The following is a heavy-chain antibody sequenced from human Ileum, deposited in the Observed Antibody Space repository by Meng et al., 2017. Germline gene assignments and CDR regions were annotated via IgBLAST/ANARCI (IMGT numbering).Heavy chain of an antibody. CDR3: ARVRCASVSCYGDSYFDY. V-gene: IGHV4-4*02. CDR2: IYHTGGT. CDR1: GGSISISNW. J-gene: IGHJ4*01. D-gene: IGHD2-15*01. Sequence: QVQLQESGPGLVKPSGTLPLTGAASGGSISISNWWTWVRQPPGQGLEWSGEIYHTGGTNYNPSLKRRVTISVDKSKNQFSLEVTSVTAADTAVYYCARVRCASVSCYGDSYFDYWGHGILVTVSS.